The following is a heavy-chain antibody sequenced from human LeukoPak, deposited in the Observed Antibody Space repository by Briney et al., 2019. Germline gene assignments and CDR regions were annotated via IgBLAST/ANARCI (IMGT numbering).Heavy chain of an antibody. Sequence: GGSLRLSCAASGFTFSSYSMNWVRQAPGKGLEWVSSISSSSSYIYYADSVKGRFTISRDNAKNSLYLQMNSLRAEDTAVYYCARDPGTTQTLHDAFDIWGQGTMVTVSS. J-gene: IGHJ3*02. CDR1: GFTFSSYS. D-gene: IGHD1-7*01. CDR2: ISSSSSYI. CDR3: ARDPGTTQTLHDAFDI. V-gene: IGHV3-21*01.